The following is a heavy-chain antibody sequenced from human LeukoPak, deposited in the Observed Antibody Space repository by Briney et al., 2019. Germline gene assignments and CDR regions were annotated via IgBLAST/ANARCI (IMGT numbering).Heavy chain of an antibody. Sequence: PGGSLRLSCAASGFTFSSYSMEWVRQAPGKGLGGVSSISSSSSYIYYADSVKGRFTISRDNAKNSLYLQMDSLRAEDTAVYYCASEMATTDYFDYWGQGTLVTVSS. CDR1: GFTFSSYS. V-gene: IGHV3-21*01. J-gene: IGHJ4*02. CDR3: ASEMATTDYFDY. CDR2: ISSSSSYI. D-gene: IGHD5-24*01.